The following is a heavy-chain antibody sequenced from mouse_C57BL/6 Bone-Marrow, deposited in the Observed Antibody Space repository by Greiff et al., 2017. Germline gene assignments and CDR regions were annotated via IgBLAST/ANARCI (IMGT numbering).Heavy chain of an antibody. CDR3: ARERDYYGSRNAMDY. CDR2: INPGSGGT. D-gene: IGHD1-1*01. J-gene: IGHJ4*01. V-gene: IGHV1-54*01. Sequence: QVPVKQSGAELVRPGTSVKVSCKASGYAFTNSLIEWVKQRPGQGLEWIGVINPGSGGTNYNEKFKGKATLTADKSSSTTYMQLSSLTSEDSAVYFCARERDYYGSRNAMDYWGQGTSVTVSS. CDR1: GYAFTNSL.